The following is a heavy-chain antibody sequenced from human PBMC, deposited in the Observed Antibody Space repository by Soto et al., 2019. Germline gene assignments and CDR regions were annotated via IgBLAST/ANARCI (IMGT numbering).Heavy chain of an antibody. Sequence: ASVKVSCKASGYTFTTYDISWVRQATGQGLEWMGWMNPYSGNTGYAQKFQARVTMTRNTSISTAYMELSGCVLLCESPVGPVPGGDNMDVWGQGTTVTVSS. J-gene: IGHJ6*02. CDR2: MNPYSGNT. V-gene: IGHV1-8*01. CDR3: VPGGDNMDV. CDR1: GYTFTTYD. D-gene: IGHD3-10*02.